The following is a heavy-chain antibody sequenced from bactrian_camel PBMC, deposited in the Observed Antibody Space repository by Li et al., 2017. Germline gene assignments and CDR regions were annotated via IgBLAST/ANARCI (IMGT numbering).Heavy chain of an antibody. D-gene: IGHD6*01. CDR1: GYTYIRSC. Sequence: HVQLVESGGGSVQAGGALTLSCVGSGYTYIRSCMAWFRQVPGKEREGVAGMCSDGRRRNADSVKGRFTISQDNAKTTVYLQMNSLKPEDTAMYYCKADRGTMCTGGGRWYVNNWGQGTQVTVS. CDR3: KADRGTMCTGGGRWYVNN. CDR2: MCSDGRR. J-gene: IGHJ4*01. V-gene: IGHV3S9*01.